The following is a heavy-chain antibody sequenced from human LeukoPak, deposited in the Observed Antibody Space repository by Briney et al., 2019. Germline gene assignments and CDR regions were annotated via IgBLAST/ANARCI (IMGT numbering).Heavy chain of an antibody. D-gene: IGHD5-12*01. V-gene: IGHV6-1*01. CDR2: TYYRSKWFN. Sequence: SPTLSLTFAISGDNVSINSAAWNWIRQSPSRGLEWLGRTYYRSKWFNDYAVSVKSRITLNADTSKNQFSLLLNSVTPEDTAVYYCARAGSHSGYDLLFDYWGQGTLVTVSS. CDR3: ARAGSHSGYDLLFDY. CDR1: GDNVSINSAA. J-gene: IGHJ4*02.